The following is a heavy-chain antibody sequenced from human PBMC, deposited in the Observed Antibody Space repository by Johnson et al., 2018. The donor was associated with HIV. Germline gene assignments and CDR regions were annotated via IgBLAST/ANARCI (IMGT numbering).Heavy chain of an antibody. CDR3: ALDGRRGYSYDWGHDAFDI. Sequence: QMQLVESGGGVVQPGGSLRLSCAASGFTFSSYGMHWVRQAPGKGLEWVAVISYDGSNKYYADSVKGRFTISRDNSKNTLYLQMNSLRAEDTAVYYCALDGRRGYSYDWGHDAFDIWGQGTMVTVSS. J-gene: IGHJ3*02. D-gene: IGHD5-18*01. V-gene: IGHV3-30*19. CDR1: GFTFSSYG. CDR2: ISYDGSNK.